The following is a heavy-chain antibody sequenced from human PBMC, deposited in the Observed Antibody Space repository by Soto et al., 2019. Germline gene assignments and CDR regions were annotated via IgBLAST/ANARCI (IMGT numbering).Heavy chain of an antibody. CDR1: GFTFSTNS. J-gene: IGHJ5*02. CDR2: ISGGGDST. Sequence: EVQLLESGGGLVQPGGSLRLSCAASGFTFSTNSMTWVRQAPGKGLEWVCGISGGGDSTHYADSVKCRFTISRDNSKNMVYLQMNSLTADDTAVYFCSKWDGYGDQWGQGTLVTVSS. CDR3: SKWDGYGDQ. D-gene: IGHD5-12*01. V-gene: IGHV3-23*01.